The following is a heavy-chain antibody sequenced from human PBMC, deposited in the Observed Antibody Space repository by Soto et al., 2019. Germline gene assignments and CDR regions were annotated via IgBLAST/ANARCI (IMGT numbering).Heavy chain of an antibody. CDR2: IIPIFGTA. CDR1: GGTFSSYA. CDR3: AGEGGYKWIDAYFDY. Sequence: SLKVSCYAAGGTFSSYAIIWLRRAPGQGLEWMGGIIPIFGTANYAQKVQGRVTITADESTSTAYMELNSLRSEDTAVYYCAGEGGYKWIDAYFDYSGQANLVTFPS. V-gene: IGHV1-69*01. J-gene: IGHJ4*02. D-gene: IGHD1-20*01.